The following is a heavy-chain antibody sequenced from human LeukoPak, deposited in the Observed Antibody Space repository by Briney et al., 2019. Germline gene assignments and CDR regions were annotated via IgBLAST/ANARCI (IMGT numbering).Heavy chain of an antibody. V-gene: IGHV4-34*01. J-gene: IGHJ4*02. Sequence: SETLSLTCAVYGGSFSGYYWSWIRQPPGKGLEWIGEINHSGSTNYNPSLKSRVTISVDTSRNQFSLKLSSVTAADTAVYYCARGYGNFDYWGQGTLVTVSS. CDR2: INHSGST. CDR1: GGSFSGYY. D-gene: IGHD4-17*01. CDR3: ARGYGNFDY.